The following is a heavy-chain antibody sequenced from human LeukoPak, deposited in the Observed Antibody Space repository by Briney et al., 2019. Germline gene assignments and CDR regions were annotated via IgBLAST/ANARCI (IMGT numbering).Heavy chain of an antibody. D-gene: IGHD2-8*02. CDR3: AGGSGASWFDP. V-gene: IGHV4-59*01. Sequence: SETLSPTCSVSGGSISSGYWSWIRQPPGKGLEWIAYIYNSGRSNYNPSLKSRVTISLDTSKNQFSLKLSSVTAADTAVYYCAGGSGASWFDPWGQGTLVTVSS. CDR2: IYNSGRS. CDR1: GGSISSGY. J-gene: IGHJ5*02.